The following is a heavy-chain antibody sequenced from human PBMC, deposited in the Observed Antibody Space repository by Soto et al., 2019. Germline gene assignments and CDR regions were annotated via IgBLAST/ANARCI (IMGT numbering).Heavy chain of an antibody. Sequence: SQTLSLTCAISGDSVSSNSAAWNWIRQSPSRGLEWLGRTYYRSKWYNDYAVSVKSRITINPDTSKNQCSLQLNSVTPEDTAVYYCASDFWSGYSGPYYFDYWGQGTLVTVSS. V-gene: IGHV6-1*01. CDR2: TYYRSKWYN. CDR1: GDSVSSNSAA. D-gene: IGHD3-3*01. CDR3: ASDFWSGYSGPYYFDY. J-gene: IGHJ4*02.